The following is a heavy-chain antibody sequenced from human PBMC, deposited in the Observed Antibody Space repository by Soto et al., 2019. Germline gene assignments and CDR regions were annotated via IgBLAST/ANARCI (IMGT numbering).Heavy chain of an antibody. CDR3: ASARGMTTATYYYYYGMDV. Sequence: SETLSLTCTVSGGSISSYYWSWIRQPPGKGLEWIGYIYYSGSTNYNPSLKSRVTISVDTSKNQFSLKLSSVTAADTAVYYCASARGMTTATYYYYYGMDVWGQGTTVTVSS. CDR2: IYYSGST. V-gene: IGHV4-59*01. CDR1: GGSISSYY. D-gene: IGHD4-17*01. J-gene: IGHJ6*02.